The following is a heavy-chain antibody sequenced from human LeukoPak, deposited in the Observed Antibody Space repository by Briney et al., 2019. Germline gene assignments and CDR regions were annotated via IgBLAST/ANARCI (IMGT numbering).Heavy chain of an antibody. CDR2: ISGSGGST. Sequence: GGSLRLSCAASGFTFSSYAMSWVRQAPGKGLEWVSAISGSGGSTYYADSVKGRFTISRDNSKNTLSLQMNTLRAEDTAVYYCAKARGSGNYWGDDYWGQGTLVTVSS. CDR3: AKARGSGNYWGDDY. J-gene: IGHJ4*02. CDR1: GFTFSSYA. V-gene: IGHV3-23*01. D-gene: IGHD1-26*01.